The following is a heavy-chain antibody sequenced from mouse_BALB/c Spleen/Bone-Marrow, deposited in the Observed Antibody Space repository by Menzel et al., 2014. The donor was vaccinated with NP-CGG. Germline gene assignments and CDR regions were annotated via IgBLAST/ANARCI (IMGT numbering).Heavy chain of an antibody. Sequence: DVQLQESGAELVKPGASVKLSCTASGFNIKDTYMHWVKQRPEQGLEWIGRIDPANGNTKYDPKFQGKATITADTSSNTAYLQLSSLTSEDTAVYYCARYNEHYAMGYWGQGTSVTVSS. J-gene: IGHJ4*01. CDR3: ARYNEHYAMGY. CDR1: GFNIKDTY. CDR2: IDPANGNT. V-gene: IGHV14-3*02.